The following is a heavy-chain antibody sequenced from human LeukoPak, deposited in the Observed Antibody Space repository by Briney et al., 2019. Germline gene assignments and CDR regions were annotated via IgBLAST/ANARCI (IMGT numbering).Heavy chain of an antibody. V-gene: IGHV3-30*03. CDR2: ISYDGSNK. J-gene: IGHJ4*02. CDR3: ARALREYGSGTYYDSDF. Sequence: GGSLRLSCAASGFTFSSYGMHWVRQAPGKGLEWVAVISYDGSNKYYADSVKGRFTISRDNSKNTLYLQMNSLRAEDTAVYYCARALREYGSGTYYDSDFWGQGTLVTVSS. D-gene: IGHD3-10*01. CDR1: GFTFSSYG.